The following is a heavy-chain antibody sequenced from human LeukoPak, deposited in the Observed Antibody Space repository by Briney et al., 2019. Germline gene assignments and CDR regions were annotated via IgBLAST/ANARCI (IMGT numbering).Heavy chain of an antibody. J-gene: IGHJ6*02. V-gene: IGHV1-18*01. CDR1: GYIFTSYG. Sequence: ASVKVSCKTSGYIFTSYGISWMRQAPGQGLEWMGWISTYNGDRNYAQKFQGRVTMTTETSTSTAYVELRSLRSDDTAVYYCARDIVVVPAAMYHYGMDVWGQGTTVTVSS. CDR3: ARDIVVVPAAMYHYGMDV. D-gene: IGHD2-2*01. CDR2: ISTYNGDR.